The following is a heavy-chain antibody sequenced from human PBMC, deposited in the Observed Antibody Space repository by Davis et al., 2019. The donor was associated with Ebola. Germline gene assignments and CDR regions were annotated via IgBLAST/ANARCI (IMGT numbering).Heavy chain of an antibody. D-gene: IGHD2-15*01. CDR2: ISTSGDTT. Sequence: GESLKISCTASGFTFGDYAMNWVRQAPGKGLEWVSCISTSGDTTYYVGSVKGRFTISRDNSKNTLYLQMNSLRAEDTALYYCAKSRRVSCYSSVDYWGQGTLATVSS. V-gene: IGHV3-23*01. J-gene: IGHJ4*02. CDR3: AKSRRVSCYSSVDY. CDR1: GFTFGDYA.